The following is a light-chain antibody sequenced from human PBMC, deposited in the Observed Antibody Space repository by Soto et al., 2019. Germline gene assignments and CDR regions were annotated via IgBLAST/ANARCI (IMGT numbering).Light chain of an antibody. J-gene: IGKJ5*01. V-gene: IGKV3-15*01. Sequence: EIVLTQSPATLSLSPGERATLSCRASQGVSSYLGWYQQKPGQAPRLLIYDVSDRATGIPARFSGSGSGTEFTLTISSLQSEDFAVYYCQQYNNWPPITFGQGTRLEIK. CDR3: QQYNNWPPIT. CDR2: DVS. CDR1: QGVSSY.